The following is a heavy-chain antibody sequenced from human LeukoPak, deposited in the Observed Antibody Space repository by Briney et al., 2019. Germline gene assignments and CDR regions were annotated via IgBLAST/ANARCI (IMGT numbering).Heavy chain of an antibody. CDR3: AREGDTTGVSGTEFDY. CDR1: GFTFSSYG. Sequence: GGSLRLSCAASGFTFSSYGMHWVHQAPGKGLEWVAVISYDGSNKYYADSVKGRFTISRDNARNSLYLQMNSLRAEDTAVYYCAREGDTTGVSGTEFDYWGQGALVTVSS. D-gene: IGHD1-1*01. J-gene: IGHJ4*02. V-gene: IGHV3-30*03. CDR2: ISYDGSNK.